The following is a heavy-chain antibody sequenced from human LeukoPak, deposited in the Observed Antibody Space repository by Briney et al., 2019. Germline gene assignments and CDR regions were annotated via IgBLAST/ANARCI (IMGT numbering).Heavy chain of an antibody. Sequence: SETLSLTCTVSGGSISSGGYYWSWLRQHPGKGLEWIGYIYYSGSTYYNPSLKSRVTISVDTSKNQFSLKLSSVTAADTAVYYCARAERQGGVFFDYWGQGTLVTVSS. V-gene: IGHV4-31*03. CDR3: ARAERQGGVFFDY. J-gene: IGHJ4*02. CDR2: IYYSGST. CDR1: GGSISSGGYY. D-gene: IGHD1-26*01.